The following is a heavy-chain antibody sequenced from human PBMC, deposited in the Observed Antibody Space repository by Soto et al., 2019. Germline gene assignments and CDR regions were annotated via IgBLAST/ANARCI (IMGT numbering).Heavy chain of an antibody. J-gene: IGHJ4*02. Sequence: GGSLRLSCAASGFTFSSYWMSWVRQAPGKGLEWVANIKQDGSEKYYVDSVKGRFTISRDNAKNSLYLQMNSLRAEDTAVYYCARVVYGDLLYYFDYWGQGTLVTVSS. D-gene: IGHD4-17*01. V-gene: IGHV3-7*01. CDR3: ARVVYGDLLYYFDY. CDR2: IKQDGSEK. CDR1: GFTFSSYW.